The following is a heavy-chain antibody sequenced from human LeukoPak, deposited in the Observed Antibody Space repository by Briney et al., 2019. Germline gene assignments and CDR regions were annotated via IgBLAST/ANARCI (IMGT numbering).Heavy chain of an antibody. CDR2: ISDSGGST. D-gene: IGHD3-10*01. CDR1: RFTSSSSA. Sequence: GGSLRLSCAASRFTSSSSAMSWVRQAPGKGLEWVSTISDSGGSTYYADSVKGRFTISRDNSKSTLYLQVNSLRAEDTAVYYCAKSHSEAQRGYFDYWGQGTLVTVSS. J-gene: IGHJ4*02. CDR3: AKSHSEAQRGYFDY. V-gene: IGHV3-23*01.